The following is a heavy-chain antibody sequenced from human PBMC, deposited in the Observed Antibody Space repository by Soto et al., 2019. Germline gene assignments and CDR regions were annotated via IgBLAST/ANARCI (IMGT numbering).Heavy chain of an antibody. J-gene: IGHJ4*02. CDR3: ARDDYSNYDFDY. D-gene: IGHD4-4*01. V-gene: IGHV3-30-3*01. Sequence: QVQLVESGGGVVQPGRSLRLSCAASGFTFSSYAMHWVRQAPGKGLEWVAVISYDGSNKYYADSVKGRFTISRDNSKNTLYLQMSRLRAEDTAVYYCARDDYSNYDFDYWGQGTLVTVSS. CDR2: ISYDGSNK. CDR1: GFTFSSYA.